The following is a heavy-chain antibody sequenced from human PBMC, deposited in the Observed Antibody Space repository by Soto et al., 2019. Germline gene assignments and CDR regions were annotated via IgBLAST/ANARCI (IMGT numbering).Heavy chain of an antibody. V-gene: IGHV3-30-3*01. J-gene: IGHJ6*02. CDR2: ISFDGSKK. Sequence: QVQLVESGGGVVQPGRSLTLSCAVSGFTFSSYAFHWVRQAPGKRLEWVAVISFDGSKKYYADSVRGRFTISRDNSKSTLYLQMHRLRAEDTAVYYCSRDLGYCSSTSCYANYRYYYGLDVWGQGTTVTVSS. D-gene: IGHD2-2*01. CDR1: GFTFSSYA. CDR3: SRDLGYCSSTSCYANYRYYYGLDV.